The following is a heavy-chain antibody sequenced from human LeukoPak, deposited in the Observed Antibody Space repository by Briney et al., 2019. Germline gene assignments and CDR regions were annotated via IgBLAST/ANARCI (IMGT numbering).Heavy chain of an antibody. V-gene: IGHV4-59*11. CDR2: IFYSGST. D-gene: IGHD4-11*01. CDR1: GDSITSHY. CDR3: ARTGDYSRSTGGWFDP. J-gene: IGHJ5*02. Sequence: SETLSLTCAVSGDSITSHYWSWVRQAPRKGLEWIGYIFYSGSTNYSPSLKSRVTISVATSKNQFSLRLKSVTAADTAVYFCARTGDYSRSTGGWFDPWGQGTLVTVSS.